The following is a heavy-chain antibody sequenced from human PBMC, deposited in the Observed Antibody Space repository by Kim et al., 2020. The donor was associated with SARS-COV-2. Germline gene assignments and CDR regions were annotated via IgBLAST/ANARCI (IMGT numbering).Heavy chain of an antibody. V-gene: IGHV1-46*01. J-gene: IGHJ4*02. D-gene: IGHD2-2*02. CDR1: GYTFTSYY. Sequence: ASVKVSCKASGYTFTSYYMHWVRQAPGQGLEWMGIINPSGGSTSYAQKFQGRVTMTRDTSTSTVYMELSSLRSEDTAVYYCARDPDGYCSSTSCYSSAGDEYWGQGTLVTVSS. CDR2: INPSGGST. CDR3: ARDPDGYCSSTSCYSSAGDEY.